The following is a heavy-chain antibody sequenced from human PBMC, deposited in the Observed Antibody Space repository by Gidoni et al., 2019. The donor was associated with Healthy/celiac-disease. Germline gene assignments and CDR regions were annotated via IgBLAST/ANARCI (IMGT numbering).Heavy chain of an antibody. CDR1: GGSVSSGSYY. CDR2: IYYSGST. J-gene: IGHJ4*02. V-gene: IGHV4-61*01. D-gene: IGHD6-25*01. Sequence: QVQLQESGPGLVKPSATLSLTCTVSGGSVSSGSYYWSWIRQPPGKGLEWIGYIYYSGSTNYNPSLKSRVTISVDTSKNQFSLKLSSVTAADTAVYYCARAITAFDYWGQGTLVTVSS. CDR3: ARAITAFDY.